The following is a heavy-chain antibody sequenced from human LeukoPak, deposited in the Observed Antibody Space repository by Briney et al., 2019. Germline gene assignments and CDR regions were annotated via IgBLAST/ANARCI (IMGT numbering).Heavy chain of an antibody. J-gene: IGHJ5*02. V-gene: IGHV3-23*01. CDR3: ARGPRGFDP. CDR2: ISGSTGST. CDR1: GFTFSNYA. Sequence: PGGSLRLSCAASGFTFSNYAMNWVRQAPGKGLEWVSLISGSTGSTDYADSVKGRFTISRDKSKNTLYVQMNSLRAEDTAVYYCARGPRGFDPWGQGTLVTVSS.